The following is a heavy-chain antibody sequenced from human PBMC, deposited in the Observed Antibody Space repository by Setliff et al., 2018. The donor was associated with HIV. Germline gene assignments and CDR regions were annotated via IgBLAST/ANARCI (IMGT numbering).Heavy chain of an antibody. V-gene: IGHV4-4*09. Sequence: PSETLSLTCTVSRGSISTYYWNWIRQSPGKGLEWVGYIYMTGRTTYNPSLKRRVIMSVDTSKNQISLRLTSVTVADAAVYYCAGKYSGFVLGFYLWGQGTLVTVSS. CDR3: AGKYSGFVLGFYL. CDR2: IYMTGRT. D-gene: IGHD5-12*01. CDR1: RGSISTYY. J-gene: IGHJ5*02.